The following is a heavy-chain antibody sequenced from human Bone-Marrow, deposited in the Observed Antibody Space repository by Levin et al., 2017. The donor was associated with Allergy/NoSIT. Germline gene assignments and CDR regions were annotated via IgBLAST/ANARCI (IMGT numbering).Heavy chain of an antibody. V-gene: IGHV3-23*01. J-gene: IGHJ4*02. D-gene: IGHD4-23*01. CDR2: ISAGGDTT. CDR1: GFTFGSYV. CDR3: AKASGGGNSILFYY. Sequence: GESLKISCAASGFTFGSYVMAWVRQAPGKGLEWVSAISAGGDTTYYADSVKGRFTISRDNSKTTLYLQMNSLRADDTAIYYCAKASGGGNSILFYYWGQGTLVTVSS.